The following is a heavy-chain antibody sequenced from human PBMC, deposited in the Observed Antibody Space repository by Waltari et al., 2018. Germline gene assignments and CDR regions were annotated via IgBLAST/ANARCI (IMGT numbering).Heavy chain of an antibody. D-gene: IGHD1-7*01. J-gene: IGHJ4*02. CDR3: AKELELRGGFDY. V-gene: IGHV3-9*01. CDR2: ISWNSGSI. Sequence: EVQLVESGGGLVQPGRSLRLSCAASGFTFDDYAMHWVRQAPGKGLEWVSGISWNSGSIGYADSVKGRFTISRDNAKNSLYLQMNSLRAEDTALYYCAKELELRGGFDYWGQGTLVTVSS. CDR1: GFTFDDYA.